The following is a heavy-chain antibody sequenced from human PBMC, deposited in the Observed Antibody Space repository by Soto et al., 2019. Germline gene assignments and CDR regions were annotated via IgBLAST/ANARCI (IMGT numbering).Heavy chain of an antibody. D-gene: IGHD1-1*01. CDR3: ARGRYGDY. Sequence: QVHLVQSGAEVKKPGASVKGSCKASGYTFTSYGITWVRQAPGQGLEWMGWISAHNGNTDYAQKLQGRVIVTRDTSPSTAYMELRSLISDDTAVYYCARGRYGDYWGQGALVTVSS. J-gene: IGHJ4*02. CDR2: ISAHNGNT. V-gene: IGHV1-18*01. CDR1: GYTFTSYG.